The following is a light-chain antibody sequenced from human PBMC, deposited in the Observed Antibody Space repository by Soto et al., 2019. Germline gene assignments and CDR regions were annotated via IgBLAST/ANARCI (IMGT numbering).Light chain of an antibody. Sequence: QSALTQPASVSGSPGQSITISCTGTSSDVGGYDYVSWYQQRPGKAPKLLIYEVSKRPPGVPYRFSGSKSGNTASLTVSGLQAEDEADFYCSSYAGSNNYVIFGGGTKLTVL. J-gene: IGLJ2*01. CDR2: EVS. V-gene: IGLV2-8*01. CDR1: SSDVGGYDY. CDR3: SSYAGSNNYVI.